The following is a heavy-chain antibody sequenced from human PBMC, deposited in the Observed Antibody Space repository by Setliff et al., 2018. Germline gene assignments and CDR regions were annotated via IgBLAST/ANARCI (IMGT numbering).Heavy chain of an antibody. CDR3: ARLPNYVWGSPVDY. CDR2: IFYSGRT. CDR1: GASIRNFY. D-gene: IGHD3-16*01. Sequence: SETLSLTCNVSGASIRNFYWTWIRQPPGKGLEWIGSIFYSGRTFYNPSLKSRVTISVDTSKNQFSLTLSSVTAADTAVYYCARLPNYVWGSPVDYWGQGTLVTVSS. V-gene: IGHV4-39*01. J-gene: IGHJ4*02.